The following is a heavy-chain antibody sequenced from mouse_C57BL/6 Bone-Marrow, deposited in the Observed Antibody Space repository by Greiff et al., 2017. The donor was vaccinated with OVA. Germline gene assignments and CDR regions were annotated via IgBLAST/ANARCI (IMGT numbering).Heavy chain of an antibody. Sequence: EVQLQQSGTVLARPGASVKMSCKTSGYTFTSYWMHWVKQRPGQGLEWIGAIYPGNSDTSYNQKFKGKAKLTAVTSASTAYMELSSLTNEDSAVYYSLINTVSRYFDVWGTGTTVTVSS. V-gene: IGHV1-5*01. D-gene: IGHD1-1*01. CDR2: IYPGNSDT. CDR1: GYTFTSYW. CDR3: LINTVSRYFDV. J-gene: IGHJ1*03.